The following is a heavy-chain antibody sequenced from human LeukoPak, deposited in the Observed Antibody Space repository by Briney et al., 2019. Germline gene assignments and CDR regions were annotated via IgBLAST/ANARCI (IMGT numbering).Heavy chain of an antibody. D-gene: IGHD3-10*01. CDR2: ISYDGSNK. J-gene: IGHJ4*02. Sequence: PGGPLRLSCAASGFTFSSYAMHWVRQAPGKGLEWVAVISYDGSNKYYADSVKGRFTISRDNSKNTLYLQMNSLRAEDTAVYYCAREPYGSGSSYYFDYWGQGTLVTVSS. CDR3: AREPYGSGSSYYFDY. CDR1: GFTFSSYA. V-gene: IGHV3-30*04.